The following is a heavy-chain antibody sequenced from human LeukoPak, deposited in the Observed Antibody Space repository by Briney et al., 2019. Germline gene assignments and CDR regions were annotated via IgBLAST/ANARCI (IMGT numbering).Heavy chain of an antibody. V-gene: IGHV4-30-2*01. D-gene: IGHD4-23*01. J-gene: IGHJ3*02. CDR2: IYHSGST. CDR3: ARDSSYGGDAFDI. Sequence: SETLSLTCAVSGGSISSGGYSWSWIRQPPGKGLEWIGYIYHSGSTYYNPSLKSRVTISVDRSKNQFSLKLSSVTAADTAVYYCARDSSYGGDAFDIWGQGTMVTVSS. CDR1: GGSISSGGYS.